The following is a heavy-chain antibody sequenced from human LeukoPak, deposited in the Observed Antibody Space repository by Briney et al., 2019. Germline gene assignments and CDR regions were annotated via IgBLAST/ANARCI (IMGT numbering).Heavy chain of an antibody. J-gene: IGHJ4*02. CDR3: ARAPDMAVAGVYFDY. CDR1: GGTFSSYA. Sequence: SVKVSCKASGGTFSSYAISWVRQAPGQGLEWMGGIIQQTTHRSSRAESTRTAYMELSSLRSEDTAVYYCARAPDMAVAGVYFDYWGQGTLVTVSS. CDR2: IIQ. D-gene: IGHD6-19*01. V-gene: IGHV1-69*01.